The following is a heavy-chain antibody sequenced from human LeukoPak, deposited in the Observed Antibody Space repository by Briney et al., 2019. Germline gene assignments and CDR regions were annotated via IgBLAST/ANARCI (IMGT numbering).Heavy chain of an antibody. J-gene: IGHJ5*02. CDR1: GGSLSSYY. CDR3: ARDNQVTPYNWFDP. CDR2: IYTSGST. Sequence: PSETLSLTCTVSGGSLSSYYWSWLRQPAGKGLEWIGRIYTSGSTNYNPSLKSRVTMSVDTSKNQFSLKLSSVTAADTAVYYCARDNQVTPYNWFDPWGQGTLVTVSS. D-gene: IGHD2-21*02. V-gene: IGHV4-4*07.